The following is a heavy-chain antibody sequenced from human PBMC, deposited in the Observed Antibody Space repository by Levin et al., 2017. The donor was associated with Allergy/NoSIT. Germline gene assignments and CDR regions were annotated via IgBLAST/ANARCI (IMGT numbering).Heavy chain of an antibody. Sequence: GGSLRLSCAASGFTFSSYAMSWVRQAPGKGLEWVSAISGSGGSTYYADSVKGRFTISRDNSKNTLYLQMNSLRAEDTAVYYCAKCSGLRFLEWLLTDPDYMDVWGKGTTVTVSS. CDR2: ISGSGGST. CDR1: GFTFSSYA. J-gene: IGHJ6*03. V-gene: IGHV3-23*01. D-gene: IGHD3-3*01. CDR3: AKCSGLRFLEWLLTDPDYMDV.